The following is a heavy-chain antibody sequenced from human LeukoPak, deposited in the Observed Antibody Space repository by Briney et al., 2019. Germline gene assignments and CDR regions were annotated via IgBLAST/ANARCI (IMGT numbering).Heavy chain of an antibody. CDR1: GGSFSGYY. CDR3: ARQVRESVELRPFDY. Sequence: SETLSLTCAVYGGSFSGYYWSWIRQPPGKGLEWIGEINHSGSTNYNPSLKSRVTISVDTSKNQFSLKLSSVTAADTAVYYCARQVRESVELRPFDYWGQGTLVTVSS. CDR2: INHSGST. D-gene: IGHD1-7*01. J-gene: IGHJ4*02. V-gene: IGHV4-34*01.